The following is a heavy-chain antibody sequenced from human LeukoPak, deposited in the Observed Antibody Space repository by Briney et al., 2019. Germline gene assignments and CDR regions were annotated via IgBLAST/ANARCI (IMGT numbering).Heavy chain of an antibody. CDR3: ARDFRDYSRYYYYYMDV. J-gene: IGHJ6*03. D-gene: IGHD4-11*01. CDR2: ISYDGSNK. CDR1: GFTFSSYA. Sequence: PGGSLRLSCAASGFTFSSYAMHWVRQAPGKGLEGVAVISYDGSNKYYADSVKGRFTISRDNSKNTLYLQMNSLRAEDTAVYYCARDFRDYSRYYYYYMDVWGKGTTVTVSS. V-gene: IGHV3-30*04.